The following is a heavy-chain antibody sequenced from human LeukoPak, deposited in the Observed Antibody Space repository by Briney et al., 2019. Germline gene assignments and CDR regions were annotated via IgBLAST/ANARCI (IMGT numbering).Heavy chain of an antibody. D-gene: IGHD2-15*01. CDR2: INTNTGNP. CDR1: GYTFTSYG. V-gene: IGHV7-4-1*02. J-gene: IGHJ3*02. Sequence: ASVKVSCKASGYTFTSYGISWVRQAPGQGLEWMGWINTNTGNPTYAQGFTGRFVFSLDTSVSTAYLQISSLKAEDTAVYYCARGASVVVGTDAFDIWGQGTMVTVSS. CDR3: ARGASVVVGTDAFDI.